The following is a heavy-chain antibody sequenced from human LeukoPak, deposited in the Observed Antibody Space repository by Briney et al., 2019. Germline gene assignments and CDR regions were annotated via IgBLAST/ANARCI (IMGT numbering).Heavy chain of an antibody. CDR2: IRSKAYGGTT. D-gene: IGHD1-26*01. J-gene: IGHJ4*02. CDR3: ASRSGRQWLPYFDY. V-gene: IGHV3-49*04. CDR1: EFTFRSYG. Sequence: GGSLRLSCAASEFTFRSYGMHWVRQAPGKGLEWVGFIRSKAYGGTTEYAASVKGRFTISRDDSKSIAYLQMNSLKTEDTAVYHCASRSGRQWLPYFDYWGQGTLVTVSS.